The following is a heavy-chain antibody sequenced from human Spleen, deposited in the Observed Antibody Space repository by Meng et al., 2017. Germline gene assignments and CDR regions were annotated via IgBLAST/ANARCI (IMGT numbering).Heavy chain of an antibody. Sequence: ASVKVSCKASGYTFTSYYMHWVRQAPGQGLEWMGIINPSGGSTSYAQKCQGRVTMTRDTSTSTVYMELSSLRSEDTAVYYCARDLADYDILTGYYLRYYFDYWGQGTLVTVSS. CDR1: GYTFTSYY. J-gene: IGHJ4*02. V-gene: IGHV1-46*01. D-gene: IGHD3-9*01. CDR2: INPSGGST. CDR3: ARDLADYDILTGYYLRYYFDY.